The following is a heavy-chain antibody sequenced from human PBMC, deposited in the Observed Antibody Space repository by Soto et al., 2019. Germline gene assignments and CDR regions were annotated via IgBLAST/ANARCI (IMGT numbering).Heavy chain of an antibody. D-gene: IGHD1-26*01. CDR1: GGSIIPYY. CDR2: IYYSGST. J-gene: IGHJ3*02. Sequence: LSLTCTVSGGSIIPYYCSWIRQPPGKALEWIGYIYYSGSTNYNPSLKIRVTISVGTSKTQFSLKLSSVTAADTAVYHCAKRGSVGTTYNYDAFDIWGQGTMVPVSS. V-gene: IGHV4-59*01. CDR3: AKRGSVGTTYNYDAFDI.